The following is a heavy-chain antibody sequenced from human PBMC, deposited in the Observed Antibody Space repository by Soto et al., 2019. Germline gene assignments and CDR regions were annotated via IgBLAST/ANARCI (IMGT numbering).Heavy chain of an antibody. J-gene: IGHJ4*02. CDR3: ARRAWSGSTSPCYFDY. V-gene: IGHV4-4*02. D-gene: IGHD3-10*01. Sequence: PSETLSLTCAVSGGSIISSNWWNWVRQPPGKGLEGIGEIYHSGSTYYKPSLKNRVAMTVDTSKNQFSLKLTSATAADTAVYYCARRAWSGSTSPCYFDYWGQGGLGIVSS. CDR1: GGSIISSNW. CDR2: IYHSGST.